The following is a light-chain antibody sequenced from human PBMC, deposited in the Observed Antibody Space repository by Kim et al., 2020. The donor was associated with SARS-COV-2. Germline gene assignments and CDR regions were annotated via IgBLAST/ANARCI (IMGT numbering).Light chain of an antibody. V-gene: IGLV2-14*03. Sequence: GQSITISGSGTSSDVGGYNYVAWYQHSPGKAPQLLIYDVNNRPSGVSHRFTGSKSGNTASLTISGLQAEDEADYYCSSYTSVYSYVFGTGTKVTVL. CDR2: DVN. CDR1: SSDVGGYNY. CDR3: SSYTSVYSYV. J-gene: IGLJ1*01.